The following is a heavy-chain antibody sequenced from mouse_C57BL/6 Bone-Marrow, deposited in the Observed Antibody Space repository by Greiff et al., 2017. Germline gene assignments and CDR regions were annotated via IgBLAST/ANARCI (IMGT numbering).Heavy chain of an antibody. Sequence: EVKLMESGGDLVKPGGSLKLSCAASGFTFSSYGMSWVRQTPDKRLEWVATISSGGSYTYYPDSVKGRFTISRANAKNTLYLQMSSLKSEDTAMYYCARHGGKGRFAYWGQGTLVTVSA. J-gene: IGHJ3*01. CDR2: ISSGGSYT. V-gene: IGHV5-6*01. D-gene: IGHD2-1*01. CDR1: GFTFSSYG. CDR3: ARHGGKGRFAY.